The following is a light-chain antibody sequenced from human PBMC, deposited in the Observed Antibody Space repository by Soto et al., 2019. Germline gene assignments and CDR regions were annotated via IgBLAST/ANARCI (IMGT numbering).Light chain of an antibody. CDR1: SSDVGGYNY. Sequence: QSALTQPASVSGSPGQSITISCTGTSSDVGGYNYVSWYQQHPGKAPKLMIYDVSNRPSGVSNRFSGSKSGNTASLTISGLQAEDEADYCCSSYTSSNTLEVLFGGWTQLNVL. J-gene: IGLJ2*01. V-gene: IGLV2-14*01. CDR3: SSYTSSNTLEVL. CDR2: DVS.